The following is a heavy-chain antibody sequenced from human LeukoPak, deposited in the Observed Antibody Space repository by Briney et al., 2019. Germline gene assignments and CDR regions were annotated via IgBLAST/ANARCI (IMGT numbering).Heavy chain of an antibody. CDR2: INPNSGGT. V-gene: IGHV1-2*02. CDR1: GYTFTGYY. J-gene: IGHJ5*02. Sequence: GASVRVSCKASGYTFTGYYMHWMRQAPGQGLEWMGWINPNSGGTNYAQKFQGRVTMTRDTSISTAYMELSRLRSDDTAVYYCVRENGERGNWFDPWGQGTLVTVSS. CDR3: VRENGERGNWFDP. D-gene: IGHD1-1*01.